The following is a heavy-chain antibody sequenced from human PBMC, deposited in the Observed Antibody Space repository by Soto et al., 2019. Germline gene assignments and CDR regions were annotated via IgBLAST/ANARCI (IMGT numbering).Heavy chain of an antibody. V-gene: IGHV1-58*01. D-gene: IGHD3-10*01. CDR1: GFTFTSSA. J-gene: IGHJ4*02. Sequence: ASVKVSCKASGFTFTSSAVQWVRQARGQRLEWIGWIVVGSGNTNYAQKFQERVTITRDMSTSTAYMELSSLRSEDTAVYYCAAYFNYYGSGSHDGGWGQGTLVTVSS. CDR3: AAYFNYYGSGSHDGG. CDR2: IVVGSGNT.